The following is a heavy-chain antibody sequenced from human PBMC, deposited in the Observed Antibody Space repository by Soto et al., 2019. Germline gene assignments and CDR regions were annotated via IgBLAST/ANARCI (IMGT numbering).Heavy chain of an antibody. CDR2: IYYSGST. D-gene: IGHD3-9*01. V-gene: IGHV4-30-4*08. CDR1: GGSISSGGYS. CDR3: ARVSFDHFVHWFDP. Sequence: SETLSLTCTVSGGSISSGGYSWSWIRQHPGKGLEWIGYIYYSGSTYYNPPLKSRITINPDTSKNQFSLLLNSVTPEDTAVYYCARVSFDHFVHWFDPWGQGTLVTVSS. J-gene: IGHJ5*02.